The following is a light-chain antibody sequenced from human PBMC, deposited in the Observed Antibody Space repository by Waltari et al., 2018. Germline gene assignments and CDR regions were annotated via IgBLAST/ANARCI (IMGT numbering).Light chain of an antibody. CDR3: QQYNTYSS. CDR2: KAS. J-gene: IGKJ2*03. CDR1: QSISNY. Sequence: DIQMTQSPSTLSASVGDPMTITCRASQSISNYLAWYQQKPGKAPKLLIYKASSSGSGVPSRFSGSGSGTEFTLTISSLQPDDFATYYCQQYNTYSSFGQGTKLEIK. V-gene: IGKV1-5*03.